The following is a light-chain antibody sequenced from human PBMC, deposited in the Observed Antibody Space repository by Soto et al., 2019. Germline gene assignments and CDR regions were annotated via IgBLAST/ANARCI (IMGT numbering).Light chain of an antibody. CDR1: QSVSSY. V-gene: IGKV3-11*01. CDR2: DAS. J-gene: IGKJ4*01. CDR3: QQRVNWPPVT. Sequence: EIVLTQSPATLSLSPGERATLSCRASQSVSSYLAWYQQKPGQAPRLLIYDASNRATGIPDRFSGSGSGTHVALLLSRLQAEEFAIYYCQQRVNWPPVTFGGGTKVEIK.